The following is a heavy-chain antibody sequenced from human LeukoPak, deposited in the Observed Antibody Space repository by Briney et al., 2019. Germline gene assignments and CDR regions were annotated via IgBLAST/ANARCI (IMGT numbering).Heavy chain of an antibody. CDR2: IYYSGTT. V-gene: IGHV4-39*01. D-gene: IGHD4-23*01. J-gene: IGHJ4*02. CDR3: ARYVVTRGYSFDY. Sequence: SETLSLTCTVSGGSISSSSYYWGWVHHPPGKGPEWIGTIYYSGTTYYNPSLKSRVTVSVDTSKNQFSLRLSSVTAADTAVYFCARYVVTRGYSFDYWGQGTLVTVSS. CDR1: GGSISSSSYY.